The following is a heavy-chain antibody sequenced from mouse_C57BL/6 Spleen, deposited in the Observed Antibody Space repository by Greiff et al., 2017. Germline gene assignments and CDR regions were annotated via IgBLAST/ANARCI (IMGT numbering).Heavy chain of an antibody. Sequence: QVQLQQSGAELVKPGASVKMSCKASGYTFTSYWITWVKQRPGQGLEWIGDIYPGSGSTNYNEKFKSKATLTVDTSSSTAYMQLSSLTSEDSAVYYCAREGGYSYYFDYWGQGTTLTVSS. D-gene: IGHD2-3*01. CDR3: AREGGYSYYFDY. V-gene: IGHV1-55*01. CDR1: GYTFTSYW. J-gene: IGHJ2*01. CDR2: IYPGSGST.